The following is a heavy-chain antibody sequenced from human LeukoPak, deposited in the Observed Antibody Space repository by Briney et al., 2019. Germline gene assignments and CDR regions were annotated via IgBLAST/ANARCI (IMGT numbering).Heavy chain of an antibody. CDR2: MYPSGST. CDR1: GGSINSYY. J-gene: IGHJ2*01. CDR3: ARLAIRSTWYFDL. Sequence: TSETLSLTCTVSGGSINSYYWSWIRQPPGNGLEWIGLMYPSGSTTYNPSVKSRVSISVDTSKNQVSQTVSSVAAADTAVYYCARLAIRSTWYFDLWGRGTLVSVSS. D-gene: IGHD3-10*01. V-gene: IGHV4-4*09.